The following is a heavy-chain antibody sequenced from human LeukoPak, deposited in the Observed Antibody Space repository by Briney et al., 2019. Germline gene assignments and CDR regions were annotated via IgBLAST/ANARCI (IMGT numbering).Heavy chain of an antibody. Sequence: SSVNVSCKASVGTFSSYAISWLRQAPGQGLEWMGRIIPILGIANYAQKLQGRVTITADKSTSTAYMELSSLRSEDTAVYYCASPSSTSCYGPCYYYGMDVWGQGTTVTVSS. CDR2: IIPILGIA. J-gene: IGHJ6*02. D-gene: IGHD2-2*01. CDR1: VGTFSSYA. V-gene: IGHV1-69*04. CDR3: ASPSSTSCYGPCYYYGMDV.